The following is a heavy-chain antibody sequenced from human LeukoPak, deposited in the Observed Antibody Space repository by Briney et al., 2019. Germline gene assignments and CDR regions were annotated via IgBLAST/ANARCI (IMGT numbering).Heavy chain of an antibody. J-gene: IGHJ3*02. Sequence: PSETLSLXCTVSGGSISSYYWSWIRQPPGKGLEWIGYIYYSGSTNYNPSLKSRVTISVDTSKNQFSLKLSSVTAADTAVYYCASTYYYDSSGYLDDAFDIWGQGTMVTVSS. D-gene: IGHD3-22*01. CDR1: GGSISSYY. CDR2: IYYSGST. V-gene: IGHV4-59*01. CDR3: ASTYYYDSSGYLDDAFDI.